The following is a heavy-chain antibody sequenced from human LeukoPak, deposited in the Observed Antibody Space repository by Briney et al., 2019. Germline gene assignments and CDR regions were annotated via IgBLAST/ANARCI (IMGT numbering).Heavy chain of an antibody. CDR1: GFTFSNNW. V-gene: IGHV3-7*04. D-gene: IGHD1-14*01. CDR2: IKQDGTKT. J-gene: IGHJ4*02. CDR3: AKDNPLPL. Sequence: GGSLRLSCEASGFTFSNNWMTWVRQAPGKGLEWVANIKQDGTKTYYVDSVKGRFTISRDNAKNSVYLQMNSLRAEDTAVYFCAKDNPLPLWGQGTLVSVAS.